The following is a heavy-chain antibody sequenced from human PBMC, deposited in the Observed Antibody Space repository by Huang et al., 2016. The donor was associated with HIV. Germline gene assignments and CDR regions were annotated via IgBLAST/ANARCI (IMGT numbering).Heavy chain of an antibody. J-gene: IGHJ5*02. Sequence: QVQLQESGPGLVKPSETLSLTCTVSGGSMSSYYWSWIRQPPGKGLEWIGYIYSSGSTTYNPSLKSRVTISVDTSKNQFSRRLSSVTAADTAVYYCASASIAARRWFDPWGQGSLVTVSS. CDR1: GGSMSSYY. V-gene: IGHV4-59*01. CDR3: ASASIAARRWFDP. D-gene: IGHD6-6*01. CDR2: IYSSGST.